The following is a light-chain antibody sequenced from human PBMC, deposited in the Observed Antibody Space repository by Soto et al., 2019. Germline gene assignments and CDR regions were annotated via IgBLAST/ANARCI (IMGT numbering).Light chain of an antibody. CDR2: EVT. Sequence: QSALTQPPSASGSPGQSVTISCTGTSSDVGDNYVSWYQQHPGKAPKLIIYEVTKRPSGVPDRFSGSKSGNTASLTISGLQADDEADYYCSSYTSSSTLVFGGGTKLTVL. CDR3: SSYTSSSTLV. J-gene: IGLJ2*01. CDR1: SSDVGDNY. V-gene: IGLV2-8*01.